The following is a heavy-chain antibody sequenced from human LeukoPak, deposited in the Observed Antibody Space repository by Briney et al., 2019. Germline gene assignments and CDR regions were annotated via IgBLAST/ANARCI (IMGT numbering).Heavy chain of an antibody. D-gene: IGHD4-23*01. V-gene: IGHV3-30*04. CDR3: ARDIGYGGNFGVYFDY. Sequence: PGGSLRLSCAASGFTFSSYAMHWVRQAPGKGLEWVGVISYDGSNKYYADSVKGRFTISRDNSKNTLYLQMNSLRAEDTAVYYCARDIGYGGNFGVYFDYWGQGTLVTVSS. J-gene: IGHJ4*02. CDR1: GFTFSSYA. CDR2: ISYDGSNK.